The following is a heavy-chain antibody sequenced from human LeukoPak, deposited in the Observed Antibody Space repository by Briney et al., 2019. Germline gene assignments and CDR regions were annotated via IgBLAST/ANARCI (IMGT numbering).Heavy chain of an antibody. CDR2: IKQDGSEK. CDR3: TRSGAGGAFDI. J-gene: IGHJ3*02. D-gene: IGHD3-10*01. CDR1: GFTFSSYW. Sequence: PGGSLRLSCAASGFTFSSYWMSWVRQAPGKGLEWVANIKQDGSEKYYVDPVKGRFTISSDNAENTLYLELSSLRAEDTAVYYCTRSGAGGAFDIWGQGTMVGVSS. V-gene: IGHV3-7*01.